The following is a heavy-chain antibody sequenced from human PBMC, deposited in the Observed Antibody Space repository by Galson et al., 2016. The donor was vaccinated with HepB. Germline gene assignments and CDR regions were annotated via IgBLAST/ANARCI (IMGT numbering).Heavy chain of an antibody. Sequence: SLRLSCAASGFTFSSYAMSWVRQTPEKGLEWVSTISDSGGSTYYADSVKGRFIISRDNSKNTLSLQMNPLIAADTAVYYCAKRALERLFDYWGQGTLVTVSS. J-gene: IGHJ4*02. CDR3: AKRALERLFDY. CDR2: ISDSGGST. V-gene: IGHV3-23*01. CDR1: GFTFSSYA.